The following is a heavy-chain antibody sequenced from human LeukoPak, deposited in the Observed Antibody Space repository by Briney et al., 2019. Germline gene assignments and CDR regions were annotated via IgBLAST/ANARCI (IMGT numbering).Heavy chain of an antibody. D-gene: IGHD3-10*01. Sequence: PGGSLRLSCAASGFTFSDYYMSWIRQAPGKELEWVSYISSSSSYTNYADSVKGRFTISRDNAKNSLYLQMNSLRAEDTAVYYCARVPRITMVRGVIMAYYFDYWGQGTLVTVSS. CDR1: GFTFSDYY. V-gene: IGHV3-11*05. J-gene: IGHJ4*02. CDR2: ISSSSSYT. CDR3: ARVPRITMVRGVIMAYYFDY.